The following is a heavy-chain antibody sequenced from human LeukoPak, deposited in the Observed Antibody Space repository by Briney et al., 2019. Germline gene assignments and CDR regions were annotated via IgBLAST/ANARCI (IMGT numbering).Heavy chain of an antibody. Sequence: ETLSLTCAVYGGSFSGYYWSWIRQPPGKGLEWIGEINHSGSTNYNPSLKSRVTVSVDTSKNQFSLKLSSVTAADTALYYCASQGFGEFYNWFDPWGQGTLVTVSS. J-gene: IGHJ5*02. CDR2: INHSGST. CDR3: ASQGFGEFYNWFDP. D-gene: IGHD3-10*01. V-gene: IGHV4-34*01. CDR1: GGSFSGYY.